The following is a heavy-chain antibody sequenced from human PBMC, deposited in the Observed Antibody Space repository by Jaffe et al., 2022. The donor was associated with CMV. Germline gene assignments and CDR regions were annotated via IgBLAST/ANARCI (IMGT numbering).Heavy chain of an antibody. V-gene: IGHV4-34*01. J-gene: IGHJ5*02. D-gene: IGHD6-13*01. CDR2: INHSGST. CDR3: ARRSRSWYGNWFDP. CDR1: GGSFSGYY. Sequence: QVQLQQWGAGLLKPSETLSLTCAVYGGSFSGYYWSWIRQPPGKGLEWIGEINHSGSTNYNPSLKSRVTISVDTSKNQFSLKLSSVTAADTAVYYCARRSRSWYGNWFDPWGQGTLVTVSS.